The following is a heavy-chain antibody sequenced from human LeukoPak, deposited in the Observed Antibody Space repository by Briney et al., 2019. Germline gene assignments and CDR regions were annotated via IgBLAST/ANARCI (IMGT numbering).Heavy chain of an antibody. J-gene: IGHJ4*02. V-gene: IGHV3-48*03. CDR3: ARLTYYYDSSLDY. Sequence: GGSLRLSCAASGFTFSSYEMNWVRQAPGKGLEWVSYISSSGSTIYYADSVKGRFTISRDNAKSSLYLQMNSLRAEDTAVYYCARLTYYYDSSLDYWGQGTLVTVSS. CDR2: ISSSGSTI. CDR1: GFTFSSYE. D-gene: IGHD3-22*01.